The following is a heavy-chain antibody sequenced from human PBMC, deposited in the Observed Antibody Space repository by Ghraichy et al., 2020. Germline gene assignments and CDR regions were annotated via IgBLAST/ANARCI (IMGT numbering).Heavy chain of an antibody. CDR1: GFTFTSYW. Sequence: GESLNISCAASGFTFTSYWMSWVRQAPGKGLEWVANIEEDGSEKYYVDSVKGRFTISRDNAKNSLYLQMNSLRAEDTAIYYCARGREIGRWLVRFDYWGQGALVTVSS. D-gene: IGHD6-19*01. CDR3: ARGREIGRWLVRFDY. CDR2: IEEDGSEK. J-gene: IGHJ4*02. V-gene: IGHV3-7*03.